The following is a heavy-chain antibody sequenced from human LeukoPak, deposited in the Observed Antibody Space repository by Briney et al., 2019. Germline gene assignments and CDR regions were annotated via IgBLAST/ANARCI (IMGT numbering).Heavy chain of an antibody. CDR2: ISAYNGNT. CDR3: ARDGTKLSHDAFDI. J-gene: IGHJ3*02. CDR1: GYTFTSYG. D-gene: IGHD1-26*01. V-gene: IGHV1-18*01. Sequence: GASVKVSCKASGYTFTSYGISWVRQAPGQGLEWMGWISAYNGNTNYAQKPQGRVTMTTDTSTSTAYMELRSLRSDDTAVYYCARDGTKLSHDAFDIWGQGTMVTVSS.